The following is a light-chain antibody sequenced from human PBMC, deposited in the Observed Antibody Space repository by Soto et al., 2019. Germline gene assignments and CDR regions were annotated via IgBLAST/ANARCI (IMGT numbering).Light chain of an antibody. CDR3: HHRGNGIT. Sequence: EIVLTQSPGTLSLSPGERATLSCRASQTLSNSFIAWYQQKPGQAPRLLIYDTSSRATGVPDRFSGSGSGTDFTLTISSLEPEDFAVYYCHHRGNGITFGQGTRLEIK. V-gene: IGKV3D-20*02. CDR1: QTLSNSF. CDR2: DTS. J-gene: IGKJ5*01.